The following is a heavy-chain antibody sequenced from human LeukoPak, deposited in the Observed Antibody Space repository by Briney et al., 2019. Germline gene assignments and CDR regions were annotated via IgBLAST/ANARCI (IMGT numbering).Heavy chain of an antibody. V-gene: IGHV1-69*06. D-gene: IGHD3-16*02. CDR3: ASCDYVWVSYRFDY. CDR2: IIPIFGTA. J-gene: IGHJ4*02. CDR1: GGTFSSYA. Sequence: ASVKVSCKASGGTFSSYAISWVRQAPGQGLEWMGGIIPIFGTANYAQKFQGRVTITADKSTSTAYMELSSLRSEDTAVYYCASCDYVWVSYRFDYWGQGTLVTVSS.